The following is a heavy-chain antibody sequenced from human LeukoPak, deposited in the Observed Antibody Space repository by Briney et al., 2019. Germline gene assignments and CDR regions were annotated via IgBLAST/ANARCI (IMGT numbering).Heavy chain of an antibody. Sequence: SGGSLRLSCAASGFTFSSYEMNWVRQAPGKGLEWVSSISSSSSYIYYADSVKGRFTISRDNAKNSLYLQMNSLRAEDTAVYYCARGGHNNWNYLNFDYWGQGTLVTVSS. CDR3: ARGGHNNWNYLNFDY. D-gene: IGHD1-7*01. CDR1: GFTFSSYE. CDR2: ISSSSSYI. V-gene: IGHV3-21*01. J-gene: IGHJ4*02.